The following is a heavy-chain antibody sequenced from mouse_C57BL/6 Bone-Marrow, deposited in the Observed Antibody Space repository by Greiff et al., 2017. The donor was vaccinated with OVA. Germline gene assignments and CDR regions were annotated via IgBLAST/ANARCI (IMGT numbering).Heavy chain of an antibody. CDR3: AGDSDGYFYFDY. V-gene: IGHV12-3*01. J-gene: IGHJ2*01. Sequence: VQLQESGPGLVKPSQSLFLTCSLTGFPITSGYYWIWIRQSPGKPLEWMGYITHSGETFYNPSLQSPISITRETSKNQFFLQLNSVTTEDTAMYYCAGDSDGYFYFDYWGQGTTLTVSS. CDR2: ITHSGET. CDR1: GFPITSGYY. D-gene: IGHD2-3*01.